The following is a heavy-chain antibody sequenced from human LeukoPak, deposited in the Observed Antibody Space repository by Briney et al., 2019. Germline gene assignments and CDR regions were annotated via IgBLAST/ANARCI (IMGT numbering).Heavy chain of an antibody. V-gene: IGHV3-66*02. CDR2: IYSGGST. D-gene: IGHD6-13*01. CDR1: GFTVSSNY. CDR3: ARDRSVAAAGIDY. Sequence: GGSLRLSCAASGFTVSSNYMSWVRQAPGKGLEWVSVIYSGGSTYYADSVKGRFTISRDNSKNTLCLQMNSLRAEDTAVYYCARDRSVAAAGIDYWGQGALVTVSS. J-gene: IGHJ4*02.